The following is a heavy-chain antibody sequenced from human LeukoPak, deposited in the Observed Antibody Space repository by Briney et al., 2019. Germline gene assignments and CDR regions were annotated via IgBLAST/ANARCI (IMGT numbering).Heavy chain of an antibody. CDR1: GGSFSGYY. CDR2: INHSGST. D-gene: IGHD1-14*01. CDR3: ARGLNLDV. J-gene: IGHJ6*02. V-gene: IGHV4-34*01. Sequence: SETLSLTCAVYGGSFSGYYWSWIRQPPGKGLEWMGEINHSGSTNYNPSLKRRVTISVDTSKNHFSLKLSSVTDADTAVYSCARGLNLDVWGQGTTVTVSS.